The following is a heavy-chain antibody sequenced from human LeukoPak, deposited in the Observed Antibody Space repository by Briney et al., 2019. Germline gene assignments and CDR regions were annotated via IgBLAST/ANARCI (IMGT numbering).Heavy chain of an antibody. D-gene: IGHD5/OR15-5a*01. J-gene: IGHJ5*02. CDR2: IYYSGST. CDR1: GDSISSSNYY. Sequence: SETLSLTRTVSGDSISSSNYYWGWIRQPPGKGLEWIGSIYYSGSTYYNPSLKSRVTLSLDTSKNQFSLKLNSVTAADTAVYYCARDKSRNWFDPWGQGTLVTVSS. V-gene: IGHV4-39*07. CDR3: ARDKSRNWFDP.